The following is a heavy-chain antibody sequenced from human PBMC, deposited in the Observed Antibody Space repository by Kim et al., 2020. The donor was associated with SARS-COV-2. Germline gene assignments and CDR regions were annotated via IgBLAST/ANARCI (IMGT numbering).Heavy chain of an antibody. CDR2: IKSKTDGGTT. D-gene: IGHD6-19*01. V-gene: IGHV3-15*01. CDR3: TTFPVRGLSAFDI. Sequence: GGSLRLSCAASRFTFSNAWMSWVPQAPGRGLEWVGRIKSKTDGGTTDYAAPVKGRFNISRDDSKNTLYLQMSSLQTEDTAVYYCTTFPVRGLSAFDIWGQGTMVTVSS. CDR1: RFTFSNAW. J-gene: IGHJ3*02.